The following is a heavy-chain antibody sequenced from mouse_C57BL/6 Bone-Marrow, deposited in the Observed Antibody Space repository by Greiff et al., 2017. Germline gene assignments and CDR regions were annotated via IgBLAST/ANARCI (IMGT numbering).Heavy chain of an antibody. CDR2: IYPGDGDT. Sequence: QVQLQQSGPELVKPGASVKISCKASGYAFSSSWMNWVKQRPGKGLEWIGRIYPGDGDTNYNGKFKGKATLTADKSSSTAYMQLSSLTSEDSAVYFCARESPSLRQLRLPYFDYWGQGTTLTVSS. CDR1: GYAFSSSW. D-gene: IGHD3-2*02. J-gene: IGHJ2*01. CDR3: ARESPSLRQLRLPYFDY. V-gene: IGHV1-82*01.